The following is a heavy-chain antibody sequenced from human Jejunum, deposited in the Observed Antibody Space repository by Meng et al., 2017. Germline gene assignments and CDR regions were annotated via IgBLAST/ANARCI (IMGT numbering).Heavy chain of an antibody. D-gene: IGHD2/OR15-2a*01. Sequence: GESLKISCATSGFSFSGFWLTWVRQAPGRGLEWVANINYDGSEKNYVDSVKGRFSISRDNAKDSLFLQMNSLRVDDTAVYYCARDIVHSASALDTWGQGTVVTVSS. CDR1: GFSFSGFW. J-gene: IGHJ3*02. V-gene: IGHV3-7*01. CDR3: ARDIVHSASALDT. CDR2: INYDGSEK.